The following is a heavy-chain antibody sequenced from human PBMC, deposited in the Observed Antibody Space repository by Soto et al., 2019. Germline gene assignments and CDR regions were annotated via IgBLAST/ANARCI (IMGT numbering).Heavy chain of an antibody. J-gene: IGHJ3*02. CDR2: ISYDGSNK. CDR1: GFTFSSYA. V-gene: IGHV3-30-3*01. CDR3: ARERVYYYDSSGYRDAFDI. D-gene: IGHD3-22*01. Sequence: QVQLVESGGGVVQPGRSLRLSCAASGFTFSSYAMHWVRQAPGKGLEWVAVISYDGSNKYYADSVKDRFTISRDNSKNTLYLQMNSLRAEDTAVYYCARERVYYYDSSGYRDAFDIWGQGTMVTVSS.